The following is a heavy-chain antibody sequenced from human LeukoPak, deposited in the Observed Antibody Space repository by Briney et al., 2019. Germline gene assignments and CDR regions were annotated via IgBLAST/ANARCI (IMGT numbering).Heavy chain of an antibody. J-gene: IGHJ4*01. D-gene: IGHD6-19*01. Sequence: GGSLRLSCAASGFVFSTYWMTWVRQAPGKGLEWVANINEDGSAKYYVDSVKGRFTISRDNAKNSLYLQMNSLRAEDTATYYCARDPALAVPGPELDYWGQEPWSPSPQ. CDR3: ARDPALAVPGPELDY. CDR2: INEDGSAK. V-gene: IGHV3-7*01. CDR1: GFVFSTYW.